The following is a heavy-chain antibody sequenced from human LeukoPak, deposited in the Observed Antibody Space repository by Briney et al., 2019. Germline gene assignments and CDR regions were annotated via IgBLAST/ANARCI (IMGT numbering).Heavy chain of an antibody. V-gene: IGHV3-11*04. CDR2: ISSSGSTI. J-gene: IGHJ5*02. D-gene: IGHD3-10*01. CDR3: AKEVYYYGSGSPNWFDP. CDR1: GFTFSDYY. Sequence: GGSLRLSCAASGFTFSDYYMSWIRQAPGKGLEWVSYISSSGSTIYYADSVKGRFTISRDNSKNTLYLQMNSLRAEDTAVYYCAKEVYYYGSGSPNWFDPWGQGTLVTVSS.